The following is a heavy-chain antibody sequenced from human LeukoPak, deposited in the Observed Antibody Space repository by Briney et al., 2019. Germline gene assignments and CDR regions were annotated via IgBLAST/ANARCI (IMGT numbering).Heavy chain of an antibody. J-gene: IGHJ4*02. V-gene: IGHV4-4*07. CDR3: ARQYSGSSLAFDY. CDR2: MYTSGSA. CDR1: DGSISTYY. D-gene: IGHD1-26*01. Sequence: SETLSLTCTVSDGSISTYYWSWIRQPAGKGLEWIGRMYTSGSANYNPSLRSRVTMSVDMSKNQFSLKLTSVTAADTAVYYCARQYSGSSLAFDYWGQGTLVTVSS.